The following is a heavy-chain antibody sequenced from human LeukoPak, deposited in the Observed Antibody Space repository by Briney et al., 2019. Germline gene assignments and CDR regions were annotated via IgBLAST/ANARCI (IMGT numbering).Heavy chain of an antibody. V-gene: IGHV1-8*01. Sequence: KVSCXXSGYIFTRYDIHWVRQATGQGLEWMGWMNPNSANTGYAQKFQGRVTMTRNTSISTAYMELNSLRSEDTAVYYCARGEGVGAPVWAFEFDFWGQGTLATVSS. CDR2: MNPNSANT. D-gene: IGHD1-26*01. CDR3: ARGEGVGAPVWAFEFDF. CDR1: GYIFTRYD. J-gene: IGHJ4*02.